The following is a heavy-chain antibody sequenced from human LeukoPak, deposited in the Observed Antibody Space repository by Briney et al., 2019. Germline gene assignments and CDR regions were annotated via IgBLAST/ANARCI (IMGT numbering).Heavy chain of an antibody. Sequence: SETLSLTCTVSGGSISSSSYYWSWIRQHPGKGLEWIGYIYYSGSTYYNPSLKSRVTISVDTSKNQFSLKLSSVTAADTAVYYCARVWGNSYYFDYWGQGTLVTVSS. CDR1: GGSISSSSYY. CDR2: IYYSGST. CDR3: ARVWGNSYYFDY. V-gene: IGHV4-31*03. D-gene: IGHD4-23*01. J-gene: IGHJ4*02.